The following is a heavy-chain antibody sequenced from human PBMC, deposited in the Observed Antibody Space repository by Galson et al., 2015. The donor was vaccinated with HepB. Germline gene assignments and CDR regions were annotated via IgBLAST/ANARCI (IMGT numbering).Heavy chain of an antibody. J-gene: IGHJ5*02. V-gene: IGHV3-66*01. D-gene: IGHD6-19*01. CDR2: IYSGGST. CDR1: GFTVSSNY. Sequence: SLRLSCAASGFTVSSNYMSWVRQAPGKGLEWVSVIYSGGSTYYADSVKGRFTITRDNSKNTQYLQMNSLRAEDTAVYYYAREVIAVAENWFDPWGQGTLVTVSS. CDR3: AREVIAVAENWFDP.